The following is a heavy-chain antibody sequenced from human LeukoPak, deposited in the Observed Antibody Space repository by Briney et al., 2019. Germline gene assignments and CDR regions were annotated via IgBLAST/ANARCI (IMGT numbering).Heavy chain of an antibody. D-gene: IGHD6-13*01. CDR2: ISYSGTT. V-gene: IGHV4-59*11. CDR1: GDSITNHY. CDR3: AFMGGGSNWYSFYY. J-gene: IGHJ4*02. Sequence: SETLSLTCTVSGDSITNHYWSWIRQTPGKGLEWIGYISYSGTTYYNPSLKSRVTISVDTSKKQFSLKLSTVTAADTAVYYCAFMGGGSNWYSFYYWGQGTLVTVSS.